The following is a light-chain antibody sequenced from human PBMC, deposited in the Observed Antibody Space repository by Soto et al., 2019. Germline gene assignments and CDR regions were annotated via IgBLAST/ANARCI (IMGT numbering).Light chain of an antibody. CDR2: RNN. Sequence: QSVLTQSPSASGTPGQRVTISCSGSRSNIGRNFAYWYQHVPGTAPRLLIQRNNERPSGVPDRFSGSKSDNTASLTVSGLRADDEGLYFCSSYGGSNTFVFGSGTKLTVL. V-gene: IGLV1-47*01. CDR1: RSNIGRNF. CDR3: SSYGGSNTFV. J-gene: IGLJ1*01.